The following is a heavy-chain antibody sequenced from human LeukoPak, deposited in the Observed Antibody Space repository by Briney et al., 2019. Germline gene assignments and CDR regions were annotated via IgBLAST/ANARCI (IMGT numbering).Heavy chain of an antibody. D-gene: IGHD6-6*01. CDR2: IYTSGST. CDR1: GGSISSYY. J-gene: IGHJ4*02. V-gene: IGHV4-4*09. Sequence: SETLSLTCTVSGGSISSYYWSWIRQPPGKGLEWIGYIYTSGSTNYNPSLKSRVTISVDTSKNQFSLKLSSVTAADTAVYYCARSAARPGPSTFDYWGQGTLVTVSS. CDR3: ARSAARPGPSTFDY.